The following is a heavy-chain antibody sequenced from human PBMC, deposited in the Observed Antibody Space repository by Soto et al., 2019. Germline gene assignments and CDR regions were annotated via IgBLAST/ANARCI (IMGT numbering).Heavy chain of an antibody. CDR3: ARLGYNGVSAF. V-gene: IGHV1-18*01. CDR2: ISAYNGNT. Sequence: GASAKVSWKDSGLAFTSNGSSWVRQAHGQGLEWMGWISAYNGNTNYAQKLQGRVTMTTDTSTSTAYMELRSLRSDDTAVYYCARLGYNGVSAFWGKGTLVPGSS. J-gene: IGHJ4*02. D-gene: IGHD1-1*01. CDR1: GLAFTSNG.